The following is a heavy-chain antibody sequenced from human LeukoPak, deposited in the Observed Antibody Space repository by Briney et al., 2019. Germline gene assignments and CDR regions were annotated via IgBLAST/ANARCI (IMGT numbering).Heavy chain of an antibody. V-gene: IGHV3-11*01. CDR1: GFTFSDYY. CDR3: ARDSSLTGDRRWFDP. Sequence: GGSLRLSCAASGFTFSDYYMRWIRQAPGKGLEWVSYISSSGSTIYYADSVKGRFTISRDNAKNSLYLQMNSLRAEDTAVYYCARDSSLTGDRRWFDPWGQGTLVTVSS. CDR2: ISSSGSTI. D-gene: IGHD7-27*01. J-gene: IGHJ5*02.